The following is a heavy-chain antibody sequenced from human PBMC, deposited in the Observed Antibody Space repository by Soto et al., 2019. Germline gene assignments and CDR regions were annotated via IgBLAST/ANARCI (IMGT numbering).Heavy chain of an antibody. CDR3: ARGDYYDSSGYYCVPFDY. CDR1: GGTFSSYA. V-gene: IGHV1-69*13. CDR2: IIPIFGTA. J-gene: IGHJ4*02. Sequence: SVKVSCKASGGTFSSYAISWVRQAPGQGLEWMGGIIPIFGTANYAQKFQGRVTITADESTSTAYMELSSLRSEDTAVYYCARGDYYDSSGYYCVPFDYWGQGTLVTVSS. D-gene: IGHD3-22*01.